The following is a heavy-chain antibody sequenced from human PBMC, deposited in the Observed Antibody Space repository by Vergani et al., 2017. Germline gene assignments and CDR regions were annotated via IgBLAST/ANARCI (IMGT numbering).Heavy chain of an antibody. J-gene: IGHJ4*02. V-gene: IGHV3-53*02. CDR1: GFTVSSNY. CDR2: IYSGGST. Sequence: EVQLVETGGGLIQPGGSLRLSCAASGFTVSSNYMSWVRQAPGKGLEWVSVIYSGGSTYYNPSLKSRVTISVDTSKNQFSLKLSSVTAADTAVYYCASYSAYYDFWSGYFDYWGQGTLVTVSS. D-gene: IGHD3-3*01. CDR3: ASYSAYYDFWSGYFDY.